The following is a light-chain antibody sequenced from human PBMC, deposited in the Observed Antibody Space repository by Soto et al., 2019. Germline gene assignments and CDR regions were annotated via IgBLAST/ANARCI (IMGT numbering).Light chain of an antibody. CDR2: GAS. J-gene: IGKJ5*01. CDR3: QQRSNWPPIT. CDR1: QTVSSTY. Sequence: ENVLTQSPGTLSLSPGERATLSCMASQTVSSTYLAWYQQKPGQAPRLLIYGASSRATGIPDRFSGSGSGTDFTLTISRLEPEDFAVYYCQQRSNWPPITFGQGTRLEIK. V-gene: IGKV3D-20*02.